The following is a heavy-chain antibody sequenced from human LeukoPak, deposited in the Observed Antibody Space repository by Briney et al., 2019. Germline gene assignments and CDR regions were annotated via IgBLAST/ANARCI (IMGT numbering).Heavy chain of an antibody. V-gene: IGHV4-59*08. Sequence: SETLSLTCTVSGCSLSSYYWSWIRQPPGKGLEWMGFIYYSGSSNYNPSLKSRVTISVDTSKNRFSLKLTSVTAADTAVYYCARGGYCSSASCWYQWFDPWGQGTPVTVSS. CDR1: GCSLSSYY. CDR2: IYYSGSS. CDR3: ARGGYCSSASCWYQWFDP. J-gene: IGHJ5*02. D-gene: IGHD2-2*01.